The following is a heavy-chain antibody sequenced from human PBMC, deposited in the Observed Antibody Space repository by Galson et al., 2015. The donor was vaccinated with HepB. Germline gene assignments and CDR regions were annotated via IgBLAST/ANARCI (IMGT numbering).Heavy chain of an antibody. D-gene: IGHD3-10*01. CDR2: PSYRPPWSA. CDR3: ARGEHGNRVSLFDP. CDR1: GDSVSRTSAS. J-gene: IGHJ5*02. V-gene: IGHV6-1*01. Sequence: CAISGDSVSRTSASWHWLRQSPSRGLAWLGRPSYRPPWSAASSLSVRSRIRLTPATSKTPVSLHLPSVTPEDTAVYYCARGEHGNRVSLFDPWGQGILVTVSS.